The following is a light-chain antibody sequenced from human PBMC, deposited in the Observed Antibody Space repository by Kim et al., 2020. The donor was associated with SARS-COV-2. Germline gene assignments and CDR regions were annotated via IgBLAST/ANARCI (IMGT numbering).Light chain of an antibody. CDR1: QGISSY. Sequence: DIQLTQSPSFLSASVGDRVTITCRASQGISSYLAWYQQKPGKAPKLLIYAASTLQSGVPSRFSSSGSGTEFTLTISSLQHEDFATYYCQQLNSYPWTFGQGTKVDIK. CDR2: AAS. V-gene: IGKV1-9*01. J-gene: IGKJ1*01. CDR3: QQLNSYPWT.